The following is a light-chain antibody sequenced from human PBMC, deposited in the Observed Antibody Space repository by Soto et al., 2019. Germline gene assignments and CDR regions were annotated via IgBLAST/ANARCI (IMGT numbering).Light chain of an antibody. V-gene: IGKV3-20*01. CDR1: QSVSSSY. J-gene: IGKJ1*01. Sequence: EIVLTQSPGTVCLSPGERATLSCRASQSVSSSYLAWYQQKPGQAPRLLIYGASSRATGIPDRFSGSGSGTDFTLTISRLEPEDFAVYYCQQYGSSPWTFGQGTKVDIK. CDR3: QQYGSSPWT. CDR2: GAS.